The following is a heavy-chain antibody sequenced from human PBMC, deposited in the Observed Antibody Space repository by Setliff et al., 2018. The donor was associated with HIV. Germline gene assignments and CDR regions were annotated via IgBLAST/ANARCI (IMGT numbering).Heavy chain of an antibody. CDR2: IYYDGRT. J-gene: IGHJ3*02. Sequence: PSETLSLTCTVSGGSIRTGAYYWGWIRQPPGKGLEWIGSIYYDGRTFYKPSLKSRLTISVDTSKNQFSLSLNSVTAADTAVYYCAREFNYFGNNKSSWPDAFDIWGLGTMVTVS. D-gene: IGHD3-9*01. CDR3: AREFNYFGNNKSSWPDAFDI. CDR1: GGSIRTGAYY. V-gene: IGHV4-39*07.